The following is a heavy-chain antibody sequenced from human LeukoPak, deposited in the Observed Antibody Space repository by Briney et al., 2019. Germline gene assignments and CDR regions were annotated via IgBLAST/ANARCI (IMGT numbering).Heavy chain of an antibody. Sequence: GGSLRLSCAASGFTFDDYAMHWVRRAPGQGLEWVTGINWNNDGIVYAASVKGRFTVSRDNAKNTLYLQMNSLRAEDTAVYYCAKGGWELLAAFDIWGQGTMVTVSS. CDR3: AKGGWELLAAFDI. V-gene: IGHV3-9*01. CDR2: INWNNDGI. D-gene: IGHD1-26*01. J-gene: IGHJ3*02. CDR1: GFTFDDYA.